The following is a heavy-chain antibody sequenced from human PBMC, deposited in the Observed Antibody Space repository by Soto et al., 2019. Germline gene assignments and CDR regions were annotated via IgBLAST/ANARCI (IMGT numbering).Heavy chain of an antibody. J-gene: IGHJ3*02. D-gene: IGHD2-15*01. V-gene: IGHV1-69*02. CDR1: GGTFSSYT. Sequence: QVQLVQSGAEVKQPGSSVKVSCKASGGTFSSYTISWVRQAPGQGLEWMGRIIPILGIANYAQKFQGRVTITADKSTSTAYMELSSLRSEDTAVYYCALYCSGGSCSRLDAFDIWGQGTMVTVSS. CDR2: IIPILGIA. CDR3: ALYCSGGSCSRLDAFDI.